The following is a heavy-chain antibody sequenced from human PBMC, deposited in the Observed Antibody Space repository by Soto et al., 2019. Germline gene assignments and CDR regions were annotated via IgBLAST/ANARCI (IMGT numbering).Heavy chain of an antibody. J-gene: IGHJ4*02. D-gene: IGHD6-19*01. Sequence: QVQLQESGPGLVKPSGTLSLTCAVSGGSISSSNWWNWVRQPPGKGLEWIGEIYHSGSTNYNPSLKSRVTISLDKSKNQFSLKLNSVTAADTAVYYCARDPKGYSSGWYEYWGQGSLFTVSS. CDR1: GGSISSSNW. V-gene: IGHV4-4*02. CDR3: ARDPKGYSSGWYEY. CDR2: IYHSGST.